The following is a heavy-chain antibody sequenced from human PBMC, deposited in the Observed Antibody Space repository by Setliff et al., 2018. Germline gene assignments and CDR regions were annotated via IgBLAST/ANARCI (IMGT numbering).Heavy chain of an antibody. CDR2: IYHDGND. D-gene: IGHD3-10*01. J-gene: IGHJ3*02. CDR3: AKDSSGRDAFDI. Sequence: SETLSLTCTVSGASINSLSWWRWVRQPPGKGLEWIGEIYHDGNDKYTPSVHYNPSLKSRVTISLDSSKNQFSLRLSSVTAADAAVYYCAKDSSGRDAFDIWGQGTMVTVSS. V-gene: IGHV4-4*02. CDR1: GASINSLSW.